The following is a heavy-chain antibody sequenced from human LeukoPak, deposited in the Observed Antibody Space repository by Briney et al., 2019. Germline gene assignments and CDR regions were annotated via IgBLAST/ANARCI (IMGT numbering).Heavy chain of an antibody. CDR2: IYSGGST. CDR3: ARDGWFGDYNWFDP. V-gene: IGHV3-53*01. J-gene: IGHJ5*02. Sequence: GGSLRLSCAASGFTVSSNYMSWVRQAPGKGLEWVSVIYSGGSTYYADSVKGRFTISRDNAKNSLYLQMNSLGAEDTAMYYCARDGWFGDYNWFDPWGQGTLVTVSS. CDR1: GFTVSSNY. D-gene: IGHD3-10*01.